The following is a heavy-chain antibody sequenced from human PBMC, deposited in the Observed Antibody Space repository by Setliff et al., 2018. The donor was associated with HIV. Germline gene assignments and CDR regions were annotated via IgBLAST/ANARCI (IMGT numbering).Heavy chain of an antibody. CDR3: ARGQFRIGYCSSTSYLDPLGY. J-gene: IGHJ4*02. CDR1: GGSFSGDY. V-gene: IGHV4-34*01. D-gene: IGHD2-2*03. Sequence: PSETLSLTCAVYGGSFSGDYWNWIRQPPGKGLEWIGEINLRGSTNYNTSLKSRATISVDTYKNQFSLKLSSVTAADTAVYYCARGQFRIGYCSSTSYLDPLGYWGQGTLVTVSS. CDR2: INLRGST.